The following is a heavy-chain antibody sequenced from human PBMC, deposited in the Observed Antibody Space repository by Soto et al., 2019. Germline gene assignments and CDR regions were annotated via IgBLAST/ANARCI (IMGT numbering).Heavy chain of an antibody. CDR3: AREGTTVDSYYYYGMDV. V-gene: IGHV4-59*01. D-gene: IGHD1-1*01. Sequence: QVQLQESGPGLVKPSETLSLTCTVSGGSISSYYWSWIRQPPGKGLEWIGYIYYSGSTNYNPSLTXRXTXSLXTSKNQFSLKLSSVTAADTAVYYCAREGTTVDSYYYYGMDVWGQGTTVTVSS. J-gene: IGHJ6*02. CDR2: IYYSGST. CDR1: GGSISSYY.